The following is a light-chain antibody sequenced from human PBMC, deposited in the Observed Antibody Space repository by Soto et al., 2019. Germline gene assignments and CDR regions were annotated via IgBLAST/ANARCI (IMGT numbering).Light chain of an antibody. CDR1: ESVGSN. Sequence: EVVMTQSPATLSVSPGERVTLSCRASESVGSNLAWYQQKPGQAPRLLLYGASTRATGIPARFSGSGSATDFTLIINSLQSEDFAVYYCQQYNNWPPITFGQGTRLETK. J-gene: IGKJ5*01. V-gene: IGKV3-15*01. CDR3: QQYNNWPPIT. CDR2: GAS.